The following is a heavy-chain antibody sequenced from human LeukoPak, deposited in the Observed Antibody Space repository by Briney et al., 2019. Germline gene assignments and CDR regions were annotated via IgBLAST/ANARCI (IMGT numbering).Heavy chain of an antibody. J-gene: IGHJ4*02. CDR3: AREKESFDY. Sequence: PGGSLRLSCAASGFSVSSYDLNWVRQAPGKGLEWVSVIYRRGDTDYADSVKGRFSVSRDSYGNTLYLQMNSLRAEDTAVYYCAREKESFDYWGQGTLVTVSS. V-gene: IGHV3-53*01. CDR1: GFSVSSYD. CDR2: IYRRGDT.